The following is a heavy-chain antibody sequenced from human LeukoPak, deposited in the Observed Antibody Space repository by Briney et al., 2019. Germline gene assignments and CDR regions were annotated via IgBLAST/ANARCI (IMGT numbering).Heavy chain of an antibody. CDR3: ARGRQDAFDI. J-gene: IGHJ3*02. CDR1: GFSFSSYS. CDR2: ISSSSSYI. Sequence: GGSLRLSCAASGFSFSSYSMNWVRQAPGKGLEWVSSISSSSSYIYYADSVKGRFTISRDNAKNSLYLQMNSLRAEDTAVYYCARGRQDAFDIWGQGTMVTVSS. V-gene: IGHV3-21*01.